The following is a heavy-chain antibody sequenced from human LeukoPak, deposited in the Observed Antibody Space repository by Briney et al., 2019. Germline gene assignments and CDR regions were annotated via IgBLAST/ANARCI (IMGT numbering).Heavy chain of an antibody. D-gene: IGHD2-15*01. CDR2: IYPGDSDT. CDR3: ARRRHCTSGSCEDFDF. Sequence: GEALKISCKASGYNFANYWIGWVRQMPGKGLEWMVTIYPGDSDTRYSPSFQGHVTLSAHKSISTAYLQWSSLKASDTAMYYCARRRHCTSGSCEDFDFWGQGTLVTVSS. J-gene: IGHJ4*02. CDR1: GYNFANYW. V-gene: IGHV5-51*01.